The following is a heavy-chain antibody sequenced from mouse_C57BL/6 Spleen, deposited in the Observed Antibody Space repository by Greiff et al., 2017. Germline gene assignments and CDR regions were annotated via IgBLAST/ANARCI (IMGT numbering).Heavy chain of an antibody. D-gene: IGHD2-4*01. Sequence: EVLLLESGAGLVKPGGSLKLSCAASGFTFSSYSMSWVRQTPEQRLEWVATISGGGGNTYYPDSVKGRFTISRDTAKNSPYLQMNSLRSEDTALYYFARHEDYDYDKYFDCWGQGTTLTVSS. V-gene: IGHV5-9*01. CDR1: GFTFSSYS. J-gene: IGHJ2*01. CDR3: ARHEDYDYDKYFDC. CDR2: ISGGGGNT.